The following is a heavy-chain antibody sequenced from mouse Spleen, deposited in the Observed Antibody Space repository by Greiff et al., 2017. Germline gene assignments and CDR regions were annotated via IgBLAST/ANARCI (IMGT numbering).Heavy chain of an antibody. CDR3: ARSWDLDYFDY. D-gene: IGHD4-1*01. Sequence: VQLQQSGPGLVQPSQSLSITCTVSGFSLTSYGVHWVRQSPGKGLEWLGVIWGGGSTDYNAAFISRLSISKDNSKSQVFFKMNSLQADDTAIYYCARSWDLDYFDYWGQGTTLTVSS. CDR2: IWGGGST. J-gene: IGHJ2*01. V-gene: IGHV2-2*01. CDR1: GFSLTSYG.